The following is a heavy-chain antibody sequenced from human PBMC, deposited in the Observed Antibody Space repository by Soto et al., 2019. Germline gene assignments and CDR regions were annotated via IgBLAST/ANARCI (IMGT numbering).Heavy chain of an antibody. V-gene: IGHV1-18*01. CDR3: ARGAVSIAALQDQDAFHL. CDR1: GYSFASYG. J-gene: IGHJ3*01. Sequence: QVQLVQSGAELQKPGASVRVSCKASGYSFASYGINWVRQAPGQGLEWMGWISPYGFTNYAQKFQGIFTMTTDRSTTTAYLDLGSLRSDDTAMYYCARGAVSIAALQDQDAFHLWGQGTMVTVSS. CDR2: ISPYGFT. D-gene: IGHD6-6*01.